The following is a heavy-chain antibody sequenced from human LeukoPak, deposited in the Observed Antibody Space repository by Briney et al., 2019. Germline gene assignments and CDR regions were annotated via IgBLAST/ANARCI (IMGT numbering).Heavy chain of an antibody. Sequence: PSETLSLTCAVYGGSFSGYYWSWIRQPPGKGLEWIGEINQSGSTNYNPSLKSRVTISVDTSKNQFSLKLSSVTAADTAVYYCVMGATTPRVDYWGQGTLVTVSS. D-gene: IGHD1-26*01. CDR2: INQSGST. CDR1: GGSFSGYY. V-gene: IGHV4-34*01. J-gene: IGHJ4*02. CDR3: VMGATTPRVDY.